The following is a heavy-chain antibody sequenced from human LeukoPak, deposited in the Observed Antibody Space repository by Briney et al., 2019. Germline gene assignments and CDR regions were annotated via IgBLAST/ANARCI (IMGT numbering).Heavy chain of an antibody. CDR1: GLTFNSYT. Sequence: PGTSLTLSCAGSGLTFNSYTFHWVRQAPGKGLQWLSVLYSVGGTYYADSVRGRYTISRDISQNTLYLQMTSLSAEDTGIYFCARDLGGRGYWGQGTLVTVSS. CDR2: LYSVGGT. J-gene: IGHJ4*02. V-gene: IGHV3-53*01. CDR3: ARDLGGRGY. D-gene: IGHD3-16*01.